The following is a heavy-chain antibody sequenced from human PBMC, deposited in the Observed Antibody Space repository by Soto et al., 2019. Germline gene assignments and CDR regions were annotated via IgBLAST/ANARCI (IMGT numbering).Heavy chain of an antibody. CDR3: ARGAYDFWSGYGYYYYGMDV. V-gene: IGHV4-59*01. D-gene: IGHD3-3*01. CDR2: IYYSGST. Sequence: PSETLSLTCTVSGGSIIRYYWSWIRQPPGKGLEWIGYIYYSGSTNYIPSLKSRVTISVDTSKNQFSLKLSSVTAADTAVYYCARGAYDFWSGYGYYYYGMDVWGQGTTVTVSS. CDR1: GGSIIRYY. J-gene: IGHJ6*02.